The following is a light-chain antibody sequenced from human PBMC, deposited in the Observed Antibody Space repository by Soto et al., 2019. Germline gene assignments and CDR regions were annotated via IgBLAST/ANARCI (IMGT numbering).Light chain of an antibody. CDR3: SSYAGSNIYV. CDR2: EIN. CDR1: SSDVGAFNY. V-gene: IGLV2-8*01. Sequence: QSALTQPPSASGSPGQSITSSCTGTSSDVGAFNYVSWYQQHPGKAPKPMIFEINKRPSGVPDRFSGSKSGNTASLTVSGLQTEDEADYYCSSYAGSNIYVFGSGTKVTVL. J-gene: IGLJ1*01.